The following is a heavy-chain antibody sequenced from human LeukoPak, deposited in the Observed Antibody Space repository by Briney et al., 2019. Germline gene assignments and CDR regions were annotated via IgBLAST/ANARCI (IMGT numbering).Heavy chain of an antibody. Sequence: SETLSLTCTVSGASISSSGYYWTCIRQQPGKGLEWIGSMYYSGRTYYSPSLRSRPSISLDTSKNQFSLNLISVTAADTAVYYCGGSGYWGQGTLVTVSS. CDR3: GGSGY. D-gene: IGHD3-10*01. CDR2: MYYSGRT. V-gene: IGHV4-31*03. J-gene: IGHJ4*02. CDR1: GASISSSGYY.